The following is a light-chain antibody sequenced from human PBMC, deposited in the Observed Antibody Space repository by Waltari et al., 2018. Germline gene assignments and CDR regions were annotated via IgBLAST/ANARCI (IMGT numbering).Light chain of an antibody. CDR2: EIS. CDR1: CSDVGSYNL. V-gene: IGLV2-23*02. J-gene: IGLJ2*01. Sequence: QSALPQPASAAASPRTSITISCPGTCSDVGSYNLLPWYQQHPGRAPKLMNYEISERPSGVANRFSGSKSGNTASLTISGLQAEDEADYYCCSYTGGPHVVFGGGTKLTVL. CDR3: CSYTGGPHVV.